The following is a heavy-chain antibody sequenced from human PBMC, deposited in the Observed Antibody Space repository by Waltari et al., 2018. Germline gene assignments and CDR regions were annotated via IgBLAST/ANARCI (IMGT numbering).Heavy chain of an antibody. V-gene: IGHV4-34*01. CDR1: GVSFSSYS. CDR3: TRGGNYDFWSHSPFVDP. Sequence: QVQLQQWGAGLLKPSETLSLTCPVSGVSFSSYSWGWVRNVPGKCLEWIGQIRHPANTNYNPSLQSRVAISIDTSRNQFSLRVFSVTAADTGLYFCTRGGNYDFWSHSPFVDPWGQGTQVSVSS. J-gene: IGHJ5*02. CDR2: IRHPANT. D-gene: IGHD3-3*01.